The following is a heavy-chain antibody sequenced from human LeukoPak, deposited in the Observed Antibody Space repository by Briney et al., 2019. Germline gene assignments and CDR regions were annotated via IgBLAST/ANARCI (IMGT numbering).Heavy chain of an antibody. D-gene: IGHD6-13*01. Sequence: GGSLRLSCAASGFTFSSYGMSWVRQAPGKGLEWVSAISGSGGSTYYADSVKGRFTISRDNSRNTLYLQMNSLRAEDTALYYCARAIAAAGTSFDYWGQGTLVTVSS. CDR1: GFTFSSYG. CDR3: ARAIAAAGTSFDY. J-gene: IGHJ4*02. CDR2: ISGSGGST. V-gene: IGHV3-23*01.